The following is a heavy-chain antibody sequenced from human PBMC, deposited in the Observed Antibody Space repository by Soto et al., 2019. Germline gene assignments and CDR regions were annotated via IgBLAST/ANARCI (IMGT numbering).Heavy chain of an antibody. CDR1: RFTFSSYE. V-gene: IGHV3-48*03. J-gene: IGHJ5*02. CDR3: ARRGAWFDP. Sequence: GSLILSCSAARFTFSSYEMNWVRQAPGKGLEWVSYISSSGSTIYYTDSVKGRFTSSRDNAKNSLYLQMNSLRAEDTAVYYCARRGAWFDPWGQGTLVTVSS. CDR2: ISSSGSTI.